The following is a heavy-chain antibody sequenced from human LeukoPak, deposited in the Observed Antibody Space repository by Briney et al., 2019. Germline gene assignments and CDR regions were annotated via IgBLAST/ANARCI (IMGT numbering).Heavy chain of an antibody. V-gene: IGHV1-46*01. J-gene: IGHJ6*02. D-gene: IGHD3-10*01. CDR2: INPSGGST. CDR1: GYTFTSYY. CDR3: ARDFYYYGSGSYLYGMDV. Sequence: ASVKVSCKASGYTFTSYYMHWVRQAPGQGLEWMGIINPSGGSTSYAQKFQGRVTMTRDTSTNTVYKELSSLRSEDTAVYYCARDFYYYGSGSYLYGMDVWGQGTTVTVSS.